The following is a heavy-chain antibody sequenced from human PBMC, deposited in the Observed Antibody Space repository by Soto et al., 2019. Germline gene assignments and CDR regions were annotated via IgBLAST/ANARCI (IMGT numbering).Heavy chain of an antibody. CDR2: NYHSGTT. CDR3: VGDPHIGHGHAFDH. CDR1: GVTISTYY. V-gene: IGHV4-59*01. Sequence: PSETLSLTCAVSGVTISTYYWSWIRQPPGKGLEWIGYNYHSGTTNYNPSLKSRVTISCATSKNQFSLRLTSVTAAETAIYYCVGDPHIGHGHAFDHWGQGTLVNVSS. J-gene: IGHJ4*02.